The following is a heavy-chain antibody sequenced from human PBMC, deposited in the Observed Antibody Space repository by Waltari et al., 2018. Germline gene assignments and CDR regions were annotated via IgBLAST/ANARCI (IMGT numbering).Heavy chain of an antibody. D-gene: IGHD2-8*01. CDR1: GDSLRSSTYY. Sequence: QVQLQESGPGLVKPSETLSLTCTVSGDSLRSSTYYWGWVRQSPGKGLEWIGSIYYNGNTYYNPSLKSRVTISADTSKTQFSLKLSSVTATDTAVYYCARHFHNGGFPSWGQGTLVTVSS. CDR3: ARHFHNGGFPS. J-gene: IGHJ4*02. V-gene: IGHV4-39*01. CDR2: IYYNGNT.